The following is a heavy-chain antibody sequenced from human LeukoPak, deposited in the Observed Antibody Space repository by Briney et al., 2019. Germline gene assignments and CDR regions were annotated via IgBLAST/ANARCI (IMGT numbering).Heavy chain of an antibody. CDR1: GFTFDDYT. CDR3: AELGITMIGGV. D-gene: IGHD3-10*02. J-gene: IGHJ6*04. CDR2: ISWDGGST. V-gene: IGHV3-43*01. Sequence: PGGSLRLSCAASGFTFDDYTMHWVRQAPGKGLEWVSLISWDGGSTYYADSVKGRFTIPRDNSKNSLYLQMNSLRAEDTAVYYCAELGITMIGGVWGKGTTVTISS.